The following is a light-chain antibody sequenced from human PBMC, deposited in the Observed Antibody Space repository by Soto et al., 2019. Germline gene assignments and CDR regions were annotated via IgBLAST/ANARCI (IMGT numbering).Light chain of an antibody. CDR3: LQYNNWPYT. Sequence: EIVMTQSPATLSVSPGERATISCRASQSVSSNLAWYQQKPGPSPRLLIYGASTRATGIPARFSGSGSGTEFTLTISSRQSEDFAVYYCLQYNNWPYTFGQGTKLEIK. J-gene: IGKJ2*01. V-gene: IGKV3-15*01. CDR2: GAS. CDR1: QSVSSN.